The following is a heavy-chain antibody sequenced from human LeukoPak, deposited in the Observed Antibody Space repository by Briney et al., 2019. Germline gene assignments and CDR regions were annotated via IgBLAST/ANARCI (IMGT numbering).Heavy chain of an antibody. CDR1: GGSISSYY. V-gene: IGHV4-59*01. J-gene: IGHJ4*02. CDR3: ASERGHDYGDYEDY. D-gene: IGHD4-17*01. CDR2: IYYSGST. Sequence: SETLSLTCTVSGGSISSYYWSWIRQPPGKGLEWIGYIYYSGSTNYNPSLKSRVTISVDTSKNQFSLKPSSVTAADTAVYYCASERGHDYGDYEDYWGQGTLVTVSS.